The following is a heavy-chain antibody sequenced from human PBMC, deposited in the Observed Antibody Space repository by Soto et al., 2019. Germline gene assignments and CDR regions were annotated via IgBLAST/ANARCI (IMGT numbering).Heavy chain of an antibody. Sequence: PSETLSLTCAVSGGSISSGGYSWSWIRQPPGKGLEWIGYIYHSGSTYYNPSLKSRVTISVDRSKNQFSLKLSSVTAADTAVYYCARGSAFPLYYDYVWGSYRKEDWFDPWGQGTLGTVS. V-gene: IGHV4-30-2*01. CDR1: GGSISSGGYS. J-gene: IGHJ5*02. D-gene: IGHD3-16*02. CDR2: IYHSGST. CDR3: ARGSAFPLYYDYVWGSYRKEDWFDP.